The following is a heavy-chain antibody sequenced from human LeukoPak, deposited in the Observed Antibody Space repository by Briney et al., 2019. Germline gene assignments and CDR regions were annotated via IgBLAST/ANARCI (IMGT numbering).Heavy chain of an antibody. CDR1: GYTFTSYA. J-gene: IGHJ4*02. V-gene: IGHV1-3*01. D-gene: IGHD3-10*01. Sequence: ASVKVSCKASGYTFTSYAMHWVRQAPGQRLEWMGWINAGNGNTKYSQEFQGRVTMTRDTSISTAYMELSRLRSDDTAVYYCARDLSRMVRAPDYWGQGTLVTVSS. CDR3: ARDLSRMVRAPDY. CDR2: INAGNGNT.